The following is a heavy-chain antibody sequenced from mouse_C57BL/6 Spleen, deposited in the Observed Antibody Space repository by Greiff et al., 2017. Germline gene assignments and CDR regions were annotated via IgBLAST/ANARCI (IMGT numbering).Heavy chain of an antibody. CDR1: GYTFTNYW. Sequence: VQLQQSGAELVRPGTSVKMSCKASGYTFTNYWIGWVKQRPGHGLEWIGVIYPGGGYTNYNEKFKGKATLTADKSSSTAYMQFSSLTSEDSAIYYCARSCCNYEEYYAMDYWGQGTSVTVSA. J-gene: IGHJ4*01. CDR2: IYPGGGYT. D-gene: IGHD2-1*01. CDR3: ARSCCNYEEYYAMDY. V-gene: IGHV1-63*01.